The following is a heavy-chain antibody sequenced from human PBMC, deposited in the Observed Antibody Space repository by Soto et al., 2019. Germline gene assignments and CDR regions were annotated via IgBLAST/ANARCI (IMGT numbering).Heavy chain of an antibody. D-gene: IGHD2-15*01. CDR2: IYWDDDK. CDR3: AHRREDRGGLGNFDY. Sequence: QITLKESGPTLVKPTQTLTLTCTFSGFSLSTSGVGVGWIRQPPGKALDWLALIYWDDDKRYSPSLRSRLTITKDTAKNLVVLTMTNRDPVDTATYYCAHRREDRGGLGNFDYWGQGTLVTVSS. J-gene: IGHJ4*02. CDR1: GFSLSTSGVG. V-gene: IGHV2-5*02.